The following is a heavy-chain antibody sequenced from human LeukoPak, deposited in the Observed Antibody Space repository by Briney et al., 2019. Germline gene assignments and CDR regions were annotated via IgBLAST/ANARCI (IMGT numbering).Heavy chain of an antibody. D-gene: IGHD6-13*01. J-gene: IGHJ4*02. CDR1: GFTVSSNY. CDR3: ARDQEQQLVYYFDY. Sequence: PGGSLRLSCAASGFTVSSNYMSWVRQAPGKGLEWVSVIYSGGSTYYADSVKGRFTISRDNSKNTLYLQMNSLRAEDTAVYYCARDQEQQLVYYFDYWGQGTLVTVSS. CDR2: IYSGGST. V-gene: IGHV3-53*05.